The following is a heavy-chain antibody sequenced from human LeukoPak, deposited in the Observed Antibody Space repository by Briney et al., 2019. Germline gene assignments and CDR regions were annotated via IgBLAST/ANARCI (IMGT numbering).Heavy chain of an antibody. CDR1: GGTFSSYA. CDR3: ASYGSGSYRDYHYYGMDV. J-gene: IGHJ6*04. D-gene: IGHD3-10*01. Sequence: ASVKVSCKASGGTFSSYAISWVRQAPGQGLEWMGGIIPIFGTANYAQKFQGRVTITADESTSTAYMELSSLRSEDTAVYYCASYGSGSYRDYHYYGMDVWGKGTTVTVSS. CDR2: IIPIFGTA. V-gene: IGHV1-69*13.